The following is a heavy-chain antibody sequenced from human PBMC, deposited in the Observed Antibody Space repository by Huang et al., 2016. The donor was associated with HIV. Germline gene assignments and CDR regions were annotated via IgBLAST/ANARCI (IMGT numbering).Heavy chain of an antibody. CDR2: IYYKGST. Sequence: QLQLQESGPGLVKPSETLSLTCPVSGGSISTSGYYWGWIRQPPGKGLEWSGSIYYKGSTSYNPALKRRVTISVDTSKSQFSLKLSSVTAADTAVYYCARQDTSGWYADPYYFDYWGQGTLVTVSS. CDR1: GGSISTSGYY. CDR3: ARQDTSGWYADPYYFDY. D-gene: IGHD6-19*01. V-gene: IGHV4-39*01. J-gene: IGHJ4*02.